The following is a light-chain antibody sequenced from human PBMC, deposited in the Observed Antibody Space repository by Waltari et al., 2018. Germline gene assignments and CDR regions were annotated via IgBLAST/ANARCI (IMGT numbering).Light chain of an antibody. CDR2: KVS. CDR1: QSLVHSDGNTY. Sequence: DVVMTQSPLSLPVTLGQPASISCKSRQSLVHSDGNTYLNWFHQRPGQSPRRLIYKVSNRDSGVPDRFSGSGSGTDFTLKISRVEAEDVGVYYCTQSIHWPWTFGQGTKVEIK. V-gene: IGKV2-30*02. J-gene: IGKJ1*01. CDR3: TQSIHWPWT.